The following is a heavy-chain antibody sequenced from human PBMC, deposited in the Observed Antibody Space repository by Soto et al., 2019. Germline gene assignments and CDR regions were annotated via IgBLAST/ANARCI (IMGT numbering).Heavy chain of an antibody. CDR2: ISYDGSNK. D-gene: IGHD3-10*01. J-gene: IGHJ4*02. V-gene: IGHV3-30*18. Sequence: GGSLRLSCAASGFTFSSYGMHWVRQAPGKGLEWVAVISYDGSNKYYADSVKGRFTISRDNSKNTLYLQMNSLRAGDTGVFYCAKDISEEGRDYGSGSPAWGQGTLVTVSS. CDR1: GFTFSSYG. CDR3: AKDISEEGRDYGSGSPA.